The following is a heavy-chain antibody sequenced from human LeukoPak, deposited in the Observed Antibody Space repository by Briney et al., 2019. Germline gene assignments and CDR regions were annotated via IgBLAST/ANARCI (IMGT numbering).Heavy chain of an antibody. CDR2: INHSGST. V-gene: IGHV4-34*01. Sequence: SETLSLTCALYGGSFSGYYWSWIRQPPRRGLEWIGEINHSGSTNYNPSLKSRVTISVDTSKNQFSLKLSSVTAADTAVYYCARGRSDIVVVPAARFGYYIDVWGKGTTVTVSS. CDR3: ARGRSDIVVVPAARFGYYIDV. CDR1: GGSFSGYY. D-gene: IGHD2-2*01. J-gene: IGHJ6*03.